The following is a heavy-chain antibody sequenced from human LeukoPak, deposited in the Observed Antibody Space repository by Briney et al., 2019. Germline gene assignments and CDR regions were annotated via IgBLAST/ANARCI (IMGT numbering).Heavy chain of an antibody. Sequence: VASVKVSCKASGDTFSSYAITWVRQAPGQGLEWMGGIIPIFDTSNYAQKFQGRVTFTSDDSTSTAYMELRSLRSDDTAVYYCARGRAFGELQHDYWGQGTLVTVSS. CDR1: GDTFSSYA. CDR2: IIPIFDTS. J-gene: IGHJ4*02. CDR3: ARGRAFGELQHDY. D-gene: IGHD3-10*01. V-gene: IGHV1-69*13.